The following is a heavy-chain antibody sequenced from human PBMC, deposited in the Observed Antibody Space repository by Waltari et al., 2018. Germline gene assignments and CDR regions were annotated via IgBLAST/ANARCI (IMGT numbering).Heavy chain of an antibody. CDR1: GYTFTASY. CDR2: INANTGDS. Sequence: QVQLVQSGAEVKEPGASVTVSCKPSGYTFTASYLHWLRQAPGQGLEWMTWINANTGDSKSAQTFQGRVTVTRDTSITTAYLELSGLRSDDTALYYCARETLPGNKIIDYWGQGTLVTVSS. J-gene: IGHJ4*02. CDR3: ARETLPGNKIIDY. V-gene: IGHV1-2*02. D-gene: IGHD1-1*01.